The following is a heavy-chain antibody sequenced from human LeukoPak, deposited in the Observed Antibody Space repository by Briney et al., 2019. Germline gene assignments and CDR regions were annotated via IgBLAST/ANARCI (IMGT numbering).Heavy chain of an antibody. V-gene: IGHV3-21*01. CDR3: ARADSSGYYLVGGFDI. Sequence: GGSLRLSCAASGFTFSSYAMSWVRQAPGKGLEWVSSISTSSSYIYYADSVKGRFTISRDNAKNSLFLQMDSLRADDTAVYYCARADSSGYYLVGGFDIWGQGTIVTVSS. J-gene: IGHJ3*02. CDR1: GFTFSSYA. D-gene: IGHD3-22*01. CDR2: ISTSSSYI.